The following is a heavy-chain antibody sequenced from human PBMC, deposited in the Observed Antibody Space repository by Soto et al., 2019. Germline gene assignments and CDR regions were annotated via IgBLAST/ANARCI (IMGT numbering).Heavy chain of an antibody. CDR3: AKDLGSGWYPEDY. CDR2: ISYDGSNK. Sequence: GGSLRLSCAASGFTFSSYGMHWVRQAPGKGLEWVAVISYDGSNKYYADSVKGRFTISRDNSKNTLYLQMNGLRAEDTAVYYCAKDLGSGWYPEDYWGQGTLVTVSS. CDR1: GFTFSSYG. V-gene: IGHV3-30*18. D-gene: IGHD6-19*01. J-gene: IGHJ4*02.